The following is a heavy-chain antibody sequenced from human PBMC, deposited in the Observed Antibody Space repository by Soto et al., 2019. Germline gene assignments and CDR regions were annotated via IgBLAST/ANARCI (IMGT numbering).Heavy chain of an antibody. D-gene: IGHD1-1*01. CDR3: ASHIHNQGFEYYFDS. V-gene: IGHV4-39*01. J-gene: IGHJ4*02. CDR2: IDYSGTI. Sequence: QLQLQESGPGLVKPSETLSLTCNASGGSITSSGSAWGWIRQSPGKGLEWIGTIDYSGTIDYIPSLKSRITISVDTSTIQISLKLSSVTAADTAVYYCASHIHNQGFEYYFDSWVQGTLVTVSS. CDR1: GGSITSSGSA.